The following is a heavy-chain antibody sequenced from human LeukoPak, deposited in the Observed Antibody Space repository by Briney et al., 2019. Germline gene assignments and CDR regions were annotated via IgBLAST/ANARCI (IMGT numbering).Heavy chain of an antibody. V-gene: IGHV4-30-4*01. D-gene: IGHD4-23*01. CDR2: IYYSGST. J-gene: IGHJ6*02. CDR3: ARQVVGGPTDYYYSYGMDV. CDR1: GGSISSGDYY. Sequence: SETLSLTCTVSGGSISSGDYYWSWIRQPPGKGLEWIGYIYYSGSTYYNPSLKSRVTISVDTSKNQFSLKLSSVTAADTAVYYCARQVVGGPTDYYYSYGMDVWGQGTTVTVSS.